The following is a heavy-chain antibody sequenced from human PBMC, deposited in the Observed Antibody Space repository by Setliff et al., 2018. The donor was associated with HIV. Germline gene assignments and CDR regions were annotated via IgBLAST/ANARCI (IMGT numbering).Heavy chain of an antibody. V-gene: IGHV3-7*01. Sequence: GGSLRLSCAASGFAFSSHQMSWVRQAPGKGLEGVAKIRQDGTDKYYVDSVKGRFTISRDNAKNSLYLQMNSLRAEDTAIYYCARDWRSGYDLNFDYWGQGTLVTVSS. CDR3: ARDWRSGYDLNFDY. J-gene: IGHJ4*02. CDR2: IRQDGTDK. D-gene: IGHD5-12*01. CDR1: GFAFSSHQ.